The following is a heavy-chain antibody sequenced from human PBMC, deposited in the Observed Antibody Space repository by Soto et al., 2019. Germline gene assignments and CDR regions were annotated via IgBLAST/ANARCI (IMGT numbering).Heavy chain of an antibody. V-gene: IGHV3-33*01. CDR3: VRGENWNDGASDY. D-gene: IGHD1-1*01. J-gene: IGHJ4*02. CDR1: GFMFSNHG. Sequence: QVPLVESGGGVVQPGRSLRLSCAASGFMFSNHGMHWVRQAPGKGLEWVAVIWSDGNNRYYADSVKGRFTISRDNCTNTLYLQMNRLRAEDTGVYYCVRGENWNDGASDYWGEGTLVTVSS. CDR2: IWSDGNNR.